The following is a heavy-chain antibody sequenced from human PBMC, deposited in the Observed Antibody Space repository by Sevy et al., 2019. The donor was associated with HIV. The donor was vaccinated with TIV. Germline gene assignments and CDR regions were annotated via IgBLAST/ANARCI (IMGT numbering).Heavy chain of an antibody. CDR2: INQEGSEK. Sequence: GGSLRLSCAASGFTFSKYWMSWVRQAPGKGLEWVANINQEGSEKYYVDSVKGRFTLSRDNGKNSLYLQMNSLRAEDTAVYYCARETGSSHFDYWGQGTLVTVSS. J-gene: IGHJ4*02. CDR3: ARETGSSHFDY. D-gene: IGHD3-10*01. V-gene: IGHV3-7*01. CDR1: GFTFSKYW.